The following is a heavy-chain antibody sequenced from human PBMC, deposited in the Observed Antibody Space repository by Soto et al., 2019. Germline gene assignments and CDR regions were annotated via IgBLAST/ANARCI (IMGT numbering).Heavy chain of an antibody. Sequence: VQLVESGGGVVQPGRSLRLSCAASGFTFSDYAMHWVRQAPGKGLEWVAVVSHDGKNTHYADSVKGRFTISRDSSKNTVSQEMTRLRAEDTAVYYCGKGGRQWLVTSDFNYWGQGALVTVSS. V-gene: IGHV3-30*18. CDR2: VSHDGKNT. D-gene: IGHD6-19*01. J-gene: IGHJ4*02. CDR1: GFTFSDYA. CDR3: GKGGRQWLVTSDFNY.